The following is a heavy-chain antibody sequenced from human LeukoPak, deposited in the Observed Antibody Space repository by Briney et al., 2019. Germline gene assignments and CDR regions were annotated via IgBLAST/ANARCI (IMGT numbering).Heavy chain of an antibody. V-gene: IGHV3-23*01. CDR3: AKGGAATMRDGYNYYYYYMEV. CDR1: GFTFSSSV. J-gene: IGHJ6*03. Sequence: GGSLRLSCAASGFTFSSSVMTWVRQAPGKGLEWVSLISGSGGHTYYGDSVKGRFTISRDNSTNRLYLQMNSLRPEDTAVYYCAKGGAATMRDGYNYYYYYMEVWGRGTTVTVSS. D-gene: IGHD5-24*01. CDR2: ISGSGGHT.